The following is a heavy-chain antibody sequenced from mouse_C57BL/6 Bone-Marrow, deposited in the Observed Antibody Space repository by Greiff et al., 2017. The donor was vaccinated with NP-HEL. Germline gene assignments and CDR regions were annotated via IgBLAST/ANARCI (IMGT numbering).Heavy chain of an antibody. J-gene: IGHJ3*01. CDR2: IDPSDSYT. CDR3: ARYPFAY. Sequence: VQLQQPGAELVMPGASVKLSCTASGYTFTSYWMHWVQQRPGPGLEWIGEIDPSDSYTNYNQKFKGKSTLTVDKSSSTAYMQLSSLTSEDSAVYYCARYPFAYWGQGTLVTVSA. V-gene: IGHV1-69*01. CDR1: GYTFTSYW.